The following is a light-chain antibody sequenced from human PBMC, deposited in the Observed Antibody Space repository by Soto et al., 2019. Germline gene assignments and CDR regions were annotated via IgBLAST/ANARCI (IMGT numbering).Light chain of an antibody. CDR3: QQYGTSPLT. V-gene: IGKV3-20*01. Sequence: EIVLTQSPGTLTLSPGERATLSCRASQSLSSNNLACYQQRPGQAPRLLIYAAASRAAGVPDRFSGSGSGTDFTLTITRLGPEDFAVYFCQQYGTSPLTFGGGTRVEI. J-gene: IGKJ4*01. CDR1: QSLSSNN. CDR2: AAA.